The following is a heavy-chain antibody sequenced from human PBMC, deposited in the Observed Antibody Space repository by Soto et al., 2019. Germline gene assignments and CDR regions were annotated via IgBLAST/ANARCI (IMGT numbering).Heavy chain of an antibody. D-gene: IGHD3-22*01. J-gene: IGHJ4*02. CDR2: ISTSDSI. CDR3: ARDLGYYDSSGYFDY. Sequence: PGGSLRLSCAASGFTFSDYYMSWIRQAPGKGLEWVSYISTSDSIYYADSVKGRFTISRDNAKNSLYLQMNSLGAEDTAVYYCARDLGYYDSSGYFDYWGQGTLVTVSS. V-gene: IGHV3-11*01. CDR1: GFTFSDYY.